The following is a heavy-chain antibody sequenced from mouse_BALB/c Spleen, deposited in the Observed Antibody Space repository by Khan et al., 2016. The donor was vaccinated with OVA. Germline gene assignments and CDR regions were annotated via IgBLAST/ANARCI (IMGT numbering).Heavy chain of an antibody. CDR2: ISSGDST. V-gene: IGHV5-6-5*01. CDR1: GFTFSNYA. J-gene: IGHJ3*01. Sequence: EVELVESGGGLVKPGGSLKLSCAASGFTFSNYAMSWVRQSPEKRLEWVASISSGDSTYYLDSVKGRFTISRDNARNILYLQMISLRSEDTAMYYCARDYWVAYWGQGTLVTVSA. CDR3: ARDYWVAY.